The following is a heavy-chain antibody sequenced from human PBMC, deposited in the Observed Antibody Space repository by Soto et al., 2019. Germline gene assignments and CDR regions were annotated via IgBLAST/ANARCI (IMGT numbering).Heavy chain of an antibody. V-gene: IGHV4-34*01. CDR2: INHSGST. Sequence: SETLSLTCAVYGGSFSGYYWSWIRQPPGKGLEWIGEINHSGSTNYNPSLKSRVTISVDTSKNQFSLKLSSVTAAETAVYYCARGIVESPMGYYGSGSQRRLKNWFDPWGQGTLVTVSS. J-gene: IGHJ5*02. CDR1: GGSFSGYY. D-gene: IGHD3-10*01. CDR3: ARGIVESPMGYYGSGSQRRLKNWFDP.